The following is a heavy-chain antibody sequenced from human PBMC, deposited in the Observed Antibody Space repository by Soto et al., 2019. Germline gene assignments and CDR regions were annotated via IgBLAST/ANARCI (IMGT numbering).Heavy chain of an antibody. J-gene: IGHJ3*02. D-gene: IGHD2-15*01. CDR1: GFTFSSYA. V-gene: IGHV3-23*01. CDR2: ISGSGGST. CDR3: AKVAIVVVVAAIQPPSDAFDI. Sequence: GGSLRLSCAASGFTFSSYAMSWVRQAPGKGLEWVSAISGSGGSTYYADSVKGRFTISRDNSKNTLYLQMNSLRAEDTAVYYCAKVAIVVVVAAIQPPSDAFDIWGQGTMVTVSS.